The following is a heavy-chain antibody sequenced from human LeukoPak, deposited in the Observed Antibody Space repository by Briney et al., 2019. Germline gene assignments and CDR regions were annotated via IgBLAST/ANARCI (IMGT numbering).Heavy chain of an antibody. J-gene: IGHJ4*02. CDR1: GFTFSSYA. Sequence: PGGSLRLSCAASGFTFSSYAMHWVRQAPGKGLEWVAVISYDGSNKYYADSVKGRFTISRDNSKNTLYLQMNSLRAEDTAVYYCARDNRYSSGPFDYWDQGTLVTVSS. CDR2: ISYDGSNK. CDR3: ARDNRYSSGPFDY. D-gene: IGHD6-19*01. V-gene: IGHV3-30*04.